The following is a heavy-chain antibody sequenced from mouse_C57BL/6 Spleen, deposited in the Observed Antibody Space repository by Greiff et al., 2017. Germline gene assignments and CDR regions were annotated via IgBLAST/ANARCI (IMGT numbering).Heavy chain of an antibody. D-gene: IGHD2-4*01. CDR3: ARHYDYDGGNAMDY. CDR1: GFSLTSYG. V-gene: IGHV2-6-1*01. Sequence: QVQLKQSGPGLVAPSQSLSITCTVSGFSLTSYGVHWVRQPPGKGLEWLVVIWSDGSTTYNSALKSRLSISKDNSKSRVFLKMNSLQTDDTAMYYCARHYDYDGGNAMDYWGQGTSVTVSS. J-gene: IGHJ4*01. CDR2: IWSDGST.